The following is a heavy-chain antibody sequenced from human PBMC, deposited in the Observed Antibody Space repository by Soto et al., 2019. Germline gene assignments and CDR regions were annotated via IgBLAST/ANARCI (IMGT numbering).Heavy chain of an antibody. D-gene: IGHD3-9*01. Sequence: QVQLVQSGAEVKKPGSSVKVSCKASGGTFSSYAISWVRQAPGQGLEWMGGIIPIFGTANYAQKFQGRVTITADESTSTAYMELSSLRSEDTAVYYCARAYAPEVLRYFDWPYYYYYGMDVWGQGTTVTVSS. CDR3: ARAYAPEVLRYFDWPYYYYYGMDV. CDR1: GGTFSSYA. V-gene: IGHV1-69*01. J-gene: IGHJ6*02. CDR2: IIPIFGTA.